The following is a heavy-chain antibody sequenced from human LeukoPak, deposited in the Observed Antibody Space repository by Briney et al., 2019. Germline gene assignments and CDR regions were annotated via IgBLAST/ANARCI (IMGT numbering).Heavy chain of an antibody. D-gene: IGHD3-10*01. V-gene: IGHV4-30-2*01. CDR3: ARSSGADLTGFDY. CDR2: IYNSGST. J-gene: IGHJ4*02. Sequence: SQTLSLTCAVSGGSISSGGYSWSWIRQPPGKGLEWIGYIYNSGSTYYNPSLKSRVTISVDRSKNQFSLKLSSVTAADTAVYYCARSSGADLTGFDYWGQGTLVTVSS. CDR1: GGSISSGGYS.